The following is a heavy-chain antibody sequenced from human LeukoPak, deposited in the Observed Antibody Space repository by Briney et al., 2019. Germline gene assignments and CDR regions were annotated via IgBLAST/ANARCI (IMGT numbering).Heavy chain of an antibody. CDR1: GFTFSSYG. CDR3: ARRPGPGVY. J-gene: IGHJ4*02. CDR2: ISSSSSYI. Sequence: NSGGSLRLSCAASGFTFSSYGMHWVRQAPGKGLEWVSSISSSSSYIYYADSVKGRFTISRDNAKNSLYLQMNSLRAEDTAVYYCARRPGPGVYWGQGTLVTVSS. V-gene: IGHV3-21*01. D-gene: IGHD2-2*01.